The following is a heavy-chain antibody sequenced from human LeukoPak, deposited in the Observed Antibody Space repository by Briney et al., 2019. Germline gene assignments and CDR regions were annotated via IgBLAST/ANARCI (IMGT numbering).Heavy chain of an antibody. CDR3: ARGPPYYDILTGYGY. CDR2: ISSGGHTI. CDR1: GFTFSDYY. Sequence: GGSLRLSCAASGFTFSDYYMSWIRQAPGKGLEWVSYISSGGHTIYYADSVKGRFTISRDNSKNTLYLQMNSLRAEDTAVYYCARGPPYYDILTGYGYWGQGTLVTVSS. V-gene: IGHV3-11*01. J-gene: IGHJ4*02. D-gene: IGHD3-9*01.